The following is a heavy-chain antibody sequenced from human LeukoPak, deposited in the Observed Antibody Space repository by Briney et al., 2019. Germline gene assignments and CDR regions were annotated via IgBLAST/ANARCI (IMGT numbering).Heavy chain of an antibody. CDR3: AKRNYDSSVFDY. V-gene: IGHV3-23*01. Sequence: GGSLRLSCAASGFTFSSYAMSWVRQAPGKGLEWVSAISGSGGSTYYADSVKGRFTISRDNSKNTLYLQMNSLRAEGTAVYYCAKRNYDSSVFDYWGQGTLVTVSS. D-gene: IGHD3-22*01. J-gene: IGHJ4*02. CDR2: ISGSGGST. CDR1: GFTFSSYA.